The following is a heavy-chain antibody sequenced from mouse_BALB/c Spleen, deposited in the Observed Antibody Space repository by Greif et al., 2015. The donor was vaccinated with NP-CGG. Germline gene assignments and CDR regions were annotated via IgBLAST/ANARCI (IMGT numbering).Heavy chain of an antibody. V-gene: IGHV14-4*02. Sequence: EVQLQQSGAELVRSGASVKLSCTASGFNIKDYYMHWVKQRPEQGLEWIGWIDPENGDTEYAPKFQGKATMTADTSSNTAYLQLSSLTSEDTAVYYCNANYGNPYWYFDVWGAGTTVTVSS. CDR2: IDPENGDT. CDR1: GFNIKDYY. J-gene: IGHJ1*01. CDR3: NANYGNPYWYFDV. D-gene: IGHD2-1*01.